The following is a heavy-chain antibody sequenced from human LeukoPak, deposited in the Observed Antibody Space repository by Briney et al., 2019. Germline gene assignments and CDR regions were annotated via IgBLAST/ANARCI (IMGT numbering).Heavy chain of an antibody. CDR1: GFTFSSYS. D-gene: IGHD5-12*01. CDR2: ISSSSSTI. Sequence: PGGSLRLSCAASGFTFSSYSMNWVRQAPGKGLEWVSYISSSSSTIYYADSVKGRFTISRDNAKNSLYLQMNSLRGEDTAVYYCARDGSDGGYDLAHGMDVWGQGTTVTVSS. V-gene: IGHV3-48*01. J-gene: IGHJ6*02. CDR3: ARDGSDGGYDLAHGMDV.